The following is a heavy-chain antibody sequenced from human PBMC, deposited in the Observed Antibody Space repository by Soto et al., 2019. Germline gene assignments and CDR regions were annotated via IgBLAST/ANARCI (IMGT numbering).Heavy chain of an antibody. CDR3: ARGGGSTKVDY. CDR2: TSNSGST. J-gene: IGHJ4*02. Sequence: QVQLQESGPGLVKPSQTLSLTCTVSGGSITSSGYYWSWIRQHPGEGMEWVGFTSNSGSTSYNPSLKSRVTMSVDTSSNQFSLNLKSVTAADTAVSYCARGGGSTKVDYWGQGTLVTVSP. CDR1: GGSITSSGYY. V-gene: IGHV4-31*03. D-gene: IGHD2-2*01.